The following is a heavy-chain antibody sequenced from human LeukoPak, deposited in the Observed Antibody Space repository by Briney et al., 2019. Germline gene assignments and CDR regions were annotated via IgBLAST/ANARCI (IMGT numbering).Heavy chain of an antibody. Sequence: GASVKVSCKASGYTFTSYYMHWVRQAPGQGLEWMGIINPGGGSTSYAQKFQGRVTMTRDTSTSTVYMELSSLRSEDTAVYYCARGQRITMIVVVISFLHGWFDPWGQGTLVTVSS. CDR1: GYTFTSYY. CDR2: INPGGGST. CDR3: ARGQRITMIVVVISFLHGWFDP. D-gene: IGHD3-22*01. J-gene: IGHJ5*02. V-gene: IGHV1-46*01.